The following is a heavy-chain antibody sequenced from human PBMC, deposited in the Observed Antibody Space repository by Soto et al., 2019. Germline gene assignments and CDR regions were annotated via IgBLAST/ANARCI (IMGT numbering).Heavy chain of an antibody. Sequence: GESLKISCAASGFTFSSYAMSWVRQAPGKGLEWVSAISGSGGSTYYADSVKGRFTISRDNSKNTLYLQMNSLRAEDTAVYYCAKVGSSYSSSSGAFDIWGQGTMVTVSS. CDR1: GFTFSSYA. J-gene: IGHJ3*02. D-gene: IGHD6-6*01. CDR3: AKVGSSYSSSSGAFDI. CDR2: ISGSGGST. V-gene: IGHV3-23*01.